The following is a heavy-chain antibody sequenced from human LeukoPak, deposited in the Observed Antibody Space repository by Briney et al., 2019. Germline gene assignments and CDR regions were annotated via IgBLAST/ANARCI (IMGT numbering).Heavy chain of an antibody. CDR2: IYHSGST. CDR1: GGSISTYY. Sequence: SETLSLTCAVSGGSISTYYWNWIRQPPGKGLEWIGYIYHSGSTNYNPSLQSRVTISVDTSKNQFSQNLNSVTAADTAVYYCARGGAARLHFQNWGQGTLVTVSS. D-gene: IGHD6-6*01. J-gene: IGHJ1*01. V-gene: IGHV4-59*01. CDR3: ARGGAARLHFQN.